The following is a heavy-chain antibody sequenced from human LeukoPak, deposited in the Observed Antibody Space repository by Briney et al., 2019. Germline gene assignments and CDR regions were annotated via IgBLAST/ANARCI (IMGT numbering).Heavy chain of an antibody. CDR2: IYYSEGT. CDR3: ARAKGSSRYTHLYFDY. V-gene: IGHV4-31*03. D-gene: IGHD6-13*01. J-gene: IGHJ4*02. Sequence: SQTLSLTCTVSGGSISSGGYYWSWIRQHPGKGLEWIGYIYYSEGTYYNPSLKSRVTISVDTSKNQFSLKLSSVTAADTAVYYCARAKGSSRYTHLYFDYWGQGTLVTVSS. CDR1: GGSISSGGYY.